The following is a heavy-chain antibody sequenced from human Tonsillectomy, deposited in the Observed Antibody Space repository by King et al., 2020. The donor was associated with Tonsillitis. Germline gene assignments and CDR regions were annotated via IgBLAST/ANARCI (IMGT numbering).Heavy chain of an antibody. V-gene: IGHV4-4*02. J-gene: IGHJ4*02. Sequence: QLQESGPGLVKPSGTLSLTCAVSGGSISSSNWWRWVRQPPGKGLEWIGEIYHSGSTNDNPSLKSRFTISVDKSKNPLSLKLRSVTAADTAVYYCAIAWTVGGYSLFHYCGQGTLVTVSS. D-gene: IGHD2-21*01. CDR1: GGSISSSNW. CDR3: AIAWTVGGYSLFHY. CDR2: IYHSGST.